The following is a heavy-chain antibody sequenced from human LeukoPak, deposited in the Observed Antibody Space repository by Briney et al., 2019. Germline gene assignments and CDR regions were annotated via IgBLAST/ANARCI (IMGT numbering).Heavy chain of an antibody. J-gene: IGHJ6*03. CDR1: GYIFSDFS. Sequence: ALVKVSCKASGYIFSDFSIHWVRQAPGQGLEWMGWINANSGGTDFAQKFQGRVTMTRDTSISTAYMELTSLRSDDTAVYYCARDPSGLGYYYFYMDVWGKGTTVTVSS. CDR2: INANSGGT. D-gene: IGHD6-6*01. CDR3: ARDPSGLGYYYFYMDV. V-gene: IGHV1-2*02.